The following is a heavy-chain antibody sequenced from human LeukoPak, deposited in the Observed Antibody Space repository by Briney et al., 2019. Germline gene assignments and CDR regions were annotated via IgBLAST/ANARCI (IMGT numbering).Heavy chain of an antibody. V-gene: IGHV4-59*08. CDR2: IFYSGHT. D-gene: IGHD1-26*01. CDR1: DGSMTSYY. J-gene: IGHJ4*02. Sequence: SETLSLTCTVSDGSMTSYYWSWIRQPPGKGLEWIGYIFYSGHTNYNPSLKSRVTLSLDTSKNQFSLKLDSVTAADTAVYFCARQPYMLGAYYFDYWGQGTLVTVSP. CDR3: ARQPYMLGAYYFDY.